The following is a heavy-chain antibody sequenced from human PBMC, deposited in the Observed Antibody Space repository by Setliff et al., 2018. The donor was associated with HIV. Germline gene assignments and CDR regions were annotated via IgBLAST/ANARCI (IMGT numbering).Heavy chain of an antibody. CDR3: ATMNYDSSGYYSD. V-gene: IGHV4-39*01. CDR2: IYYSGST. CDR1: GGSISSSSYY. Sequence: SETLSLTCTVSGGSISSSSYYWGWIRQPPGKGLEWIGSIYYSGSTYYNPSLKSRVTISVDTSKNQFSLKLSSVTAADTAVYFCATMNYDSSGYYSDWGQGTRVT. J-gene: IGHJ4*02. D-gene: IGHD3-22*01.